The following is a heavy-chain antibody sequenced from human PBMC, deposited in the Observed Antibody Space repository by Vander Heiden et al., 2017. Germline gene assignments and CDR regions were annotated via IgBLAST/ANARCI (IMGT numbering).Heavy chain of an antibody. D-gene: IGHD2-8*01. CDR1: GFTFSSYA. CDR2: ISGSGGST. J-gene: IGHJ6*02. V-gene: IGHV3-23*01. CDR3: AKVSFKDLIPRRYYGMDV. Sequence: EVQLLESGGGLVQPGGSLRLSCAASGFTFSSYAMSWVRQAPGKGLEWVSAISGSGGSTYYADSVKGRFTISRDNSKNTLYLQMNSLRAEDTAVYYCAKVSFKDLIPRRYYGMDVWGQGTTVTVSS.